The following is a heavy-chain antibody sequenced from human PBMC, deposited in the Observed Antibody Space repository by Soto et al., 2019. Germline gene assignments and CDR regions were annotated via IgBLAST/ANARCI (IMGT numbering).Heavy chain of an antibody. Sequence: SETLSLTCTVSGGSISSYYWSWIRQPPGKGLEWIGYIYYSGSTNYNPSLKSRVTISVDTSKNQFSLKLSSVTAADTAVYYCARHGIGPNGLFSYYFDYWGQGTLVTVSS. CDR2: IYYSGST. CDR1: GGSISSYY. J-gene: IGHJ4*02. V-gene: IGHV4-59*08. D-gene: IGHD1-26*01. CDR3: ARHGIGPNGLFSYYFDY.